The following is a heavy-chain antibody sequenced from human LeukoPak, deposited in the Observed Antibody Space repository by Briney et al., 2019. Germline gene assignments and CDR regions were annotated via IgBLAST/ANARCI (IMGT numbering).Heavy chain of an antibody. J-gene: IGHJ4*02. V-gene: IGHV3-74*01. CDR1: GFTVSNHW. Sequence: GGSLRLSCAASGFTVSNHWMHWVRQAPGKGLVWVARFYSDGGRTNYADSVKGRFTISRDNAKNTLFLQINSLRAEDTAVYYCAREILAPGKTHDYWGQGTLVTVSS. CDR3: AREILAPGKTHDY. CDR2: FYSDGGRT.